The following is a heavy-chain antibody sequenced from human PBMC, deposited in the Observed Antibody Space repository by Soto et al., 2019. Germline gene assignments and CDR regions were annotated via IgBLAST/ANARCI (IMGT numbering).Heavy chain of an antibody. D-gene: IGHD1-1*01. V-gene: IGHV1-69*12. CDR3: ARDKDRLQLGGNYYYILDV. Sequence: QVQLVQSGAGVKKPGSSVKVSCKTSGGTFSTSAISWVRQAPGQGLEWVGGIMPVFPTPDYAQNFQGRVTITADDSTTTAYLELTSLRADDTAVYYCARDKDRLQLGGNYYYILDVWGQGTGITVSS. J-gene: IGHJ6*02. CDR1: GGTFSTSA. CDR2: IMPVFPTP.